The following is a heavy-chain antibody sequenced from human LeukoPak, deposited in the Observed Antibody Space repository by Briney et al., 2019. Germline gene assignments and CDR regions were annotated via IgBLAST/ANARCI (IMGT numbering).Heavy chain of an antibody. CDR3: ARVLTMVRGVMGYYFGY. CDR2: IYYSGST. V-gene: IGHV4-31*03. J-gene: IGHJ4*02. CDR1: GGSISSGGYS. Sequence: SQTLSLTCTVSGGSISSGGYSWSWIRQHPGKGLEWIGYIYYSGSTYYNPSLKSRVTISVDTSKNQFSLKLSSVTAADTAVYYCARVLTMVRGVMGYYFGYWGQGTLVTVSS. D-gene: IGHD3-10*01.